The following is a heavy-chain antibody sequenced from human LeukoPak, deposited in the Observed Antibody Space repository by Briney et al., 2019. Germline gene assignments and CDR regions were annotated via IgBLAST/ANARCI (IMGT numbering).Heavy chain of an antibody. CDR2: IYYSGST. J-gene: IGHJ2*01. V-gene: IGHV4-59*12. CDR3: ARDGAYGYSSGWEAFDL. Sequence: SETLSLTCTVSGGSISSYYWSWIRQPPGKGLEWIGYIYYSGSTNYNPSLKSRVTISVDTSKNQFSLKLSSVTAADTAVYYCARDGAYGYSSGWEAFDLWGRGTLVTVSS. CDR1: GGSISSYY. D-gene: IGHD6-19*01.